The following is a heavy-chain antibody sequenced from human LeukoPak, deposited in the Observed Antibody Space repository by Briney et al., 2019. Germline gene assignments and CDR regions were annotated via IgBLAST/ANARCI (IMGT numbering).Heavy chain of an antibody. V-gene: IGHV3-74*01. D-gene: IGHD6-19*01. CDR2: LSPDGGTT. CDR1: GFTFSSYW. CDR3: ATAGQWRFDS. Sequence: QPGGSRRLSCAASGFTFSSYWMHWVRQAPGKGLVWVSRLSPDGGTTDYSDSVRGRFTISRDNAKDTLYLQMNSLRADDTAVYYCATAGQWRFDSWGLGTLVTVSS. J-gene: IGHJ4*02.